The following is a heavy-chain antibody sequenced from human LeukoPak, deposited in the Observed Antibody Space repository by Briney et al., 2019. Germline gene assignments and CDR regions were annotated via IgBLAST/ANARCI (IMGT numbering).Heavy chain of an antibody. V-gene: IGHV4-39*01. D-gene: IGHD6-19*01. Sequence: PSETLSLTYTVSGGSISSSSYYWGWIRQPPGKGLEWIGSIYYSGSTYYNPSLKSRVTISVDTSKNQLSLKLSSVTAADTAVYYCARAYSSGWYGVEFFDYWGQGTLVTVSS. CDR1: GGSISSSSYY. J-gene: IGHJ4*02. CDR3: ARAYSSGWYGVEFFDY. CDR2: IYYSGST.